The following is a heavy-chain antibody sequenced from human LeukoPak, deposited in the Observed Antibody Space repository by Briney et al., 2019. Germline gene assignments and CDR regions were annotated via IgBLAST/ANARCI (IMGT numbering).Heavy chain of an antibody. CDR3: ARDLFSGSYQEDF. CDR1: GFTLSSYW. D-gene: IGHD1-26*01. Sequence: SGRSLRLSCAASGFTLSSYWMSWVRQAPGKGLEWVANIKYDGSGKYYADSVKGRFTISRDDAKNSLYLEMNRLRVEDTAVYYCARDLFSGSYQEDFWGQGTLVTVSS. V-gene: IGHV3-7*01. CDR2: IKYDGSGK. J-gene: IGHJ4*02.